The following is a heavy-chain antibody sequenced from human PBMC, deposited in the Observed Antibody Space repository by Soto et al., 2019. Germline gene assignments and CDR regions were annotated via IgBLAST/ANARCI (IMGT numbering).Heavy chain of an antibody. J-gene: IGHJ4*02. V-gene: IGHV3-74*01. CDR1: GFTISSYW. CDR2: INGDGSST. D-gene: IGHD6-19*01. Sequence: GGSLRLSCVVSGFTISSYWMHWVRQAPGKGLVWVSRINGDGSSTNYADSVKGRFTISRDNAKNTLYLQMNTLRAEDTAVYYCAIAVAGTTAIDYWGQGNQVTVYS. CDR3: AIAVAGTTAIDY.